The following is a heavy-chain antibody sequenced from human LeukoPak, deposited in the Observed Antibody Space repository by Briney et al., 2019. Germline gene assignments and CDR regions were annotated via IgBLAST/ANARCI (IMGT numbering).Heavy chain of an antibody. J-gene: IGHJ4*02. CDR3: ARDSIVGGFAFDY. Sequence: PSETLSLTCTVSGGSVSSGSYYWSWIRQPPGKGLEWIGYIYYRGSTNYNPSLKSRVTISVDTSKNQFSLKLSSVTAADTAVYYCARDSIVGGFAFDYWGQGTLVTVSS. D-gene: IGHD3-16*02. CDR2: IYYRGST. V-gene: IGHV4-61*01. CDR1: GGSVSSGSYY.